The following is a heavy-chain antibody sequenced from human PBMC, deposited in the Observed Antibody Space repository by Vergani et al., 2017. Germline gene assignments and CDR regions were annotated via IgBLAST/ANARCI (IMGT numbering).Heavy chain of an antibody. D-gene: IGHD2-15*01. J-gene: IGHJ3*02. CDR1: GFTFSGSA. CDR3: TTDNQQSSLGHCSVTNCYGGVFDI. Sequence: QLVESGGGLVQPGGSLTLSCAASGFTFSGSAMHWVRQTSGKGLEWIGRIRDKTYNYATAYAVSVKGRFIISRDDSKNTLYLQMNSLKTEDTAVYYCTTDNQQSSLGHCSVTNCYGGVFDIWGQGTVVTVSS. V-gene: IGHV3-73*02. CDR2: IRDKTYNYAT.